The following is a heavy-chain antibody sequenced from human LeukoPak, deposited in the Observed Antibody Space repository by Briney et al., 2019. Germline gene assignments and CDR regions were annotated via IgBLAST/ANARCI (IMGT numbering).Heavy chain of an antibody. CDR2: ISHGGIT. CDR3: ARGIAVAVDYYYYYMDV. Sequence: PSETLSLTCVVYGGSFSGYYWSCIRQAPGKGLEWNGEISHGGITKYNPSLTSRVTISVDSSKKQLSLNLTSVTAADTAVYYCARGIAVAVDYYYYYMDVWGKGTTVTVSS. CDR1: GGSFSGYY. V-gene: IGHV4-34*01. D-gene: IGHD6-19*01. J-gene: IGHJ6*03.